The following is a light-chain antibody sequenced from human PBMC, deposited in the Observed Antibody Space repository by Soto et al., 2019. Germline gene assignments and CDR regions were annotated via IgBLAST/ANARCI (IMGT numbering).Light chain of an antibody. CDR2: KAS. Sequence: DIQMTQSPSTLSASVGDRVTITCRASQSISSWLAGYQQKPGKAPKLLIYKASNLESGVPSRFSGSGSGTEFTLTISSLQPDDFATYYCQQYNSYPRTFGGGTKVEIK. CDR1: QSISSW. CDR3: QQYNSYPRT. V-gene: IGKV1-5*03. J-gene: IGKJ4*01.